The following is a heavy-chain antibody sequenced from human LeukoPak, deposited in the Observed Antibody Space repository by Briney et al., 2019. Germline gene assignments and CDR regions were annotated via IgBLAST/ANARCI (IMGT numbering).Heavy chain of an antibody. CDR3: AKTRGISISGVVPLCDY. J-gene: IGHJ4*02. Sequence: GGPLRLSCVASGFTFSSYAMSWVRQAPGKGLDWVSIISGSGGTPYYTDSVKGRFTISRDNSKNTLYLQMNSLRAEDTAVYYCAKTRGISISGVVPLCDYWGQGTLVTVSS. V-gene: IGHV3-23*01. CDR2: ISGSGGTP. CDR1: GFTFSSYA. D-gene: IGHD3-3*01.